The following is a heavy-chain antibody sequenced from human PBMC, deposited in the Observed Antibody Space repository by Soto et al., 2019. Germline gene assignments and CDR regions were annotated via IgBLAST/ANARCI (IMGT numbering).Heavy chain of an antibody. CDR1: GGSFSGYY. J-gene: IGHJ6*02. V-gene: IGHV4-34*01. D-gene: IGHD4-4*01. CDR3: ARGGRGNPYYYYYSGMDV. Sequence: SETLSLTCAVYGGSFSGYYWSWIRQPPGKGLEWIGEGNHSGSTNYNPSLKSRVTISVDTSKNQFSLKLSSVTVADTAVYYCARGGRGNPYYYYYSGMDVWGQGTTVTVSS. CDR2: GNHSGST.